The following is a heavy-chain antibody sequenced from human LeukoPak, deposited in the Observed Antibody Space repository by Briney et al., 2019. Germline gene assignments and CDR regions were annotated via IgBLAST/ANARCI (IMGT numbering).Heavy chain of an antibody. D-gene: IGHD3-22*01. CDR3: ARDMRVVVGTFDY. CDR2: IYSSGST. V-gene: IGHV4-4*07. CDR1: GGSISSCY. Sequence: SETLSLTCTVSGGSISSCYWSWIRQPAGKGLEWIGRIYSSGSTNYNPSLRSRVTMSVATSKNQFSLKLNSVTAADTAVYYCARDMRVVVGTFDYWGQGTLVTVSS. J-gene: IGHJ4*02.